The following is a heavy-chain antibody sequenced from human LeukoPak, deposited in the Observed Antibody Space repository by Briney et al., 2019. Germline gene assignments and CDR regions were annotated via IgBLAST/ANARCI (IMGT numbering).Heavy chain of an antibody. CDR1: GSTFSSYA. D-gene: IGHD3-3*01. CDR2: ISGSGGST. V-gene: IGHV3-23*01. Sequence: GGSLRLSCAASGSTFSSYAMSWVRQAPGKGLEWVSAISGSGGSTYYADSVKGRFTISRDNSKNTLYLQMNSLRAEDTAVYYCAKGGGVTIFGVVTDAGYWGQGTLVTVSS. CDR3: AKGGGVTIFGVVTDAGY. J-gene: IGHJ4*02.